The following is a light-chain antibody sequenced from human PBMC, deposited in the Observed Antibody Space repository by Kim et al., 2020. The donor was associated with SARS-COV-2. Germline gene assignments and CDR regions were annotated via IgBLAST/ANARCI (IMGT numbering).Light chain of an antibody. CDR3: QHRKNWPVT. Sequence: CSLGDKATISCRASQNVNNYLAWYQQKPGQPPRLLLYDVSNRATGIPARFSGTGSGTDFTLTISSLEPEDFAVYYCQHRKNWPVTFGGGTKVDIK. CDR1: QNVNNY. J-gene: IGKJ4*01. CDR2: DVS. V-gene: IGKV3-11*01.